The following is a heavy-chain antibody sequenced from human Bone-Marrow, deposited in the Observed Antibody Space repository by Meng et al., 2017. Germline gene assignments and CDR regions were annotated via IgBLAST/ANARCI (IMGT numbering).Heavy chain of an antibody. Sequence: LVKVSCKASGFTFTDYFIHWVRQAPGQGLEWMGWINPNTGGTDYAQKFQGRVTMTRDTSISAAYMELSGLRSDDTAVFYCARVEAFGDFGFDYWGQGTLVTVSS. V-gene: IGHV1-2*02. J-gene: IGHJ4*02. CDR1: GFTFTDYF. CDR3: ARVEAFGDFGFDY. D-gene: IGHD3-10*01. CDR2: INPNTGGT.